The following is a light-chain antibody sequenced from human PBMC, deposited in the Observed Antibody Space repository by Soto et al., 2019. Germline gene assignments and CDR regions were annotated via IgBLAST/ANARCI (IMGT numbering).Light chain of an antibody. CDR3: CSYAGSSTSVV. J-gene: IGLJ2*01. CDR2: EGS. Sequence: QSALTQPASVSGSPGQSITISCTGTSSDVGSYNLVSWYQKHPGKAPKLMIYEGSKRPSGVSNRFSGSKSGNTASLTISGLQAEDEAEYYCCSYAGSSTSVVFGGGTKLTVL. V-gene: IGLV2-23*01. CDR1: SSDVGSYNL.